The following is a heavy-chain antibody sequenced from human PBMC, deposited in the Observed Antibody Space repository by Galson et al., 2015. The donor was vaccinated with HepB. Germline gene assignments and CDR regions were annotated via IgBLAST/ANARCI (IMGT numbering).Heavy chain of an antibody. V-gene: IGHV3-23*01. CDR1: GFTFSNFA. J-gene: IGHJ6*02. D-gene: IGHD5-24*01. CDR3: AKAKANNYGLSVQTKHYYYYGMDV. Sequence: SLRLSCAASGFTFSNFAMTWVRQAPGEGLEWVSAISGSGAKTFYADSVKGRFTISRDNPKNTLYLQVNSLRAEDTAVYYCAKAKANNYGLSVQTKHYYYYGMDVWCQGTTVTVSS. CDR2: ISGSGAKT.